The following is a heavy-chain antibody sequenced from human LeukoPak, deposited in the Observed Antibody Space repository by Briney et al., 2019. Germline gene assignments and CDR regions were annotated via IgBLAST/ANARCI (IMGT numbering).Heavy chain of an antibody. D-gene: IGHD5-18*01. J-gene: IGHJ5*02. CDR2: IYYSGST. Sequence: SETLSLTCTVSGGSISSYYWSWNRQPPGKGLEWIGYIYYSGSTNYNPSLKSRVTISVDTSKNQFSLKLSSVTAADTAVYYCARDPGYSYGLNWFDPWGQGTLVTVSS. V-gene: IGHV4-59*01. CDR3: ARDPGYSYGLNWFDP. CDR1: GGSISSYY.